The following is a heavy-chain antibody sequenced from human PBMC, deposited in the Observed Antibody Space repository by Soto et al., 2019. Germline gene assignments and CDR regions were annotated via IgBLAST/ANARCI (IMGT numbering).Heavy chain of an antibody. CDR1: GFSFSTYS. CDR3: TRDASRDSSARGWFDP. Sequence: PVGSLRLSCEASGFSFSTYSMHWVRQAPGKGLEWVSSIGRRSDIYYADSVKGRFTISRDNAKNSVSLQMNSLRAEDTAVYYCTRDASRDSSARGWFDPWGPGTLVTVSS. J-gene: IGHJ5*02. CDR2: IGRRSDI. V-gene: IGHV3-21*01. D-gene: IGHD6-13*01.